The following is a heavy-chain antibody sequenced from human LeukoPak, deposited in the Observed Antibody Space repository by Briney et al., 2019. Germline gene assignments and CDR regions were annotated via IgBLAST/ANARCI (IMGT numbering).Heavy chain of an antibody. V-gene: IGHV3-30-3*01. CDR2: ISYDGGND. J-gene: IGHJ4*02. Sequence: GRSLRLSCAASGFTFSSYTMHWVRQAPGKGLDWVALISYDGGNDYYADSVKGRFTISRDNSRNTLYLQMNSLRAEDTAVYYCARGQALPKMWYFGYWGQGTLVTVSS. CDR3: ARGQALPKMWYFGY. CDR1: GFTFSSYT. D-gene: IGHD2-15*01.